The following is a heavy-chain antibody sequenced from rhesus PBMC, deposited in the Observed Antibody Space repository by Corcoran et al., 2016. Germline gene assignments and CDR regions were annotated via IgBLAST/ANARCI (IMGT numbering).Heavy chain of an antibody. V-gene: IGHV4-160*01. D-gene: IGHD4-23*01. J-gene: IGHJ4*01. CDR3: ARHEYSNYDEYYFDY. CDR1: GGPISSNS. Sequence: QLQLQESGPGLVKPSETLSLTCAVSGGPISSNSWSWIRQPPGKGLEWIGYIYGSSGSTYYNPSLKSRVTISTDTSKNQFSLKLSSVTAADTAVYYCARHEYSNYDEYYFDYWGQGVLVTVSS. CDR2: IYGSSGST.